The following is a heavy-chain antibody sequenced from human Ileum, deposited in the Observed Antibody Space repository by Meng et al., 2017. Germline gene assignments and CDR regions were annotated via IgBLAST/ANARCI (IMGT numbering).Heavy chain of an antibody. J-gene: IGHJ4*02. CDR1: GDSISSSNW. CDR3: ATNKNKKIDY. Sequence: QVQLQGSGPGLVEPSGTLPLTCVVSGDSISSSNWWNWVRQPPGKGLEWIGEIFHTGSTNYNPSLKSRVTISADKSKNQFSLNLSSVTAADTAVYYCATNKNKKIDYWGQGTLVTVSS. CDR2: IFHTGST. D-gene: IGHD2/OR15-2a*01. V-gene: IGHV4-4*02.